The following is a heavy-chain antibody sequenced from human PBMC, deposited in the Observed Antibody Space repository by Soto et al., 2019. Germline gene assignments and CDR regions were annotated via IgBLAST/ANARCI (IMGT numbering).Heavy chain of an antibody. CDR2: ISSSSSYI. V-gene: IGHV3-21*01. CDR1: GFTFSSYS. Sequence: EVQLVESGGGLVKPGGSLRLSCAASGFTFSSYSMNWVRQAPGKGLEWVSSISSSSSYIYYADSVKGRFTISRDNAKNSLYLQMNSLRAEDTAVYYCASLFSSDYLGELSPLDYWGQGTLVTVSS. D-gene: IGHD3-16*02. J-gene: IGHJ4*02. CDR3: ASLFSSDYLGELSPLDY.